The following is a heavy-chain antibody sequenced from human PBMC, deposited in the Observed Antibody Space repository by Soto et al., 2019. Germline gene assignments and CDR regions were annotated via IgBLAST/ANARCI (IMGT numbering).Heavy chain of an antibody. V-gene: IGHV3-21*01. CDR3: ARDGGSGLSWFDT. Sequence: GGSLRLSCAATGLTFNTYNMNWVRQAPGKGLEWVSSISSSSAYIYYADSVKGRFTISRDNAKNLLFLQMNSLRAEDTAVYYCARDGGSGLSWFDTWGQGTQVTVSS. CDR2: ISSSSAYI. D-gene: IGHD6-19*01. J-gene: IGHJ5*02. CDR1: GLTFNTYN.